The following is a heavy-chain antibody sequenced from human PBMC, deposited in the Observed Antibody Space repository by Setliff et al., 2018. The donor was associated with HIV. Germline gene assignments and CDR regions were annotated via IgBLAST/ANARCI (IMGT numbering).Heavy chain of an antibody. V-gene: IGHV4-61*09. J-gene: IGHJ6*03. CDR1: GGSINSGSYY. CDR2: IYASGST. Sequence: PSETLSLTCTVSGGSINSGSYYWNWIRQPAGKGLEWIGHIYASGSTNYNPSLKSRITISVDTSKNQFSLKLSSVTAADTAVYYCNIYYYYYMDVWGKGTTVTVSS. CDR3: NIYYYYYMDV.